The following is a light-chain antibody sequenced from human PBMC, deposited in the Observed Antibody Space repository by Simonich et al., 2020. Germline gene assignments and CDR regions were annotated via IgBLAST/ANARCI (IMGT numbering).Light chain of an antibody. Sequence: QSALTQPASVSGSPGQSITISCTGTSSDVGGYNYVSWYPQHPGKAPKLMIYNVSKRPSGVSNRFSGSNSGNTASLTISGLQAEDEADYYCSSYTSSSTWVFGGGTKLTVL. V-gene: IGLV2-14*01. J-gene: IGLJ3*02. CDR1: SSDVGGYNY. CDR3: SSYTSSSTWV. CDR2: NVS.